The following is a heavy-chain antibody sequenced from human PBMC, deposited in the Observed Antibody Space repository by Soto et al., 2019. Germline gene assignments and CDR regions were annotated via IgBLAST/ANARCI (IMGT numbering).Heavy chain of an antibody. CDR3: ATVTHGDYYYYGMDV. CDR2: ISSSSGTI. J-gene: IGHJ6*02. V-gene: IGHV3-48*02. D-gene: IGHD1-20*01. CDR1: GFTFSSYS. Sequence: GGSLRLSCAASGFTFSSYSMNWVRQAPGKGLEWLSYISSSSGTIYYADSVKGRFTISRDNAKNSLYLQMNRLRDEDTAVYYCATVTHGDYYYYGMDVWGQGTTVTVSS.